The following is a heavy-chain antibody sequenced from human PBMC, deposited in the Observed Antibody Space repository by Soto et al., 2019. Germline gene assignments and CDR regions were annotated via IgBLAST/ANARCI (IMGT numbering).Heavy chain of an antibody. D-gene: IGHD3-22*01. V-gene: IGHV5-10-1*01. CDR3: ASFSYDSSGFVTQDY. J-gene: IGHJ4*02. CDR1: GYSFTSYW. Sequence: PGESLKISCKGSGYSFTSYWISWVRQMPGKGLEWMGRIDPSDSYTNYSPSFQGHVTISADKSISTAYLQWSSLKASDTAVYYCASFSYDSSGFVTQDYWGQGTLVTVSS. CDR2: IDPSDSYT.